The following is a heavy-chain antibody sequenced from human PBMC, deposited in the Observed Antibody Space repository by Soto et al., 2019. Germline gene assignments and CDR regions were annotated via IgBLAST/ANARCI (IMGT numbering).Heavy chain of an antibody. D-gene: IGHD6-25*01. CDR3: ARQGWAADYYYYGMDV. CDR2: IYYSGST. J-gene: IGHJ6*02. V-gene: IGHV4-39*01. CDR1: GGSISSSSYY. Sequence: PSETLSLTCTVSGGSISSSSYYWGWIRQPPGKGLEWIGSIYYSGSTYYNPSLKSRVTISVDTSKNQFSLKLSSVTAADTAVYYCARQGWAADYYYYGMDVWGQGTTVTVSS.